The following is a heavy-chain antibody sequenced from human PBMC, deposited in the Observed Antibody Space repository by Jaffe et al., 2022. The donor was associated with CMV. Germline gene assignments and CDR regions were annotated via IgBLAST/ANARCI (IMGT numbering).Heavy chain of an antibody. V-gene: IGHV4-4*02. Sequence: QVQLQESGPGLVKPSGTLSLTCAVSGGSISSSNWWSWVRQPPGKGLEWIGEIYHSGSTNYNPSLKSRVTISVDKSKNQFSLKLSSVTAADTAVYYCARNGVYSSGYYPSDYYYYMDVWGKGTTVTVSS. D-gene: IGHD3-22*01. CDR1: GGSISSSNW. J-gene: IGHJ6*03. CDR3: ARNGVYSSGYYPSDYYYYMDV. CDR2: IYHSGST.